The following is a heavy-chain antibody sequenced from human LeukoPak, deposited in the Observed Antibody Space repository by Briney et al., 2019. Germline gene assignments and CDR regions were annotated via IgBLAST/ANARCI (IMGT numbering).Heavy chain of an antibody. CDR2: ISAYNGNI. CDR1: GYTLTNYG. V-gene: IGHV1-18*01. Sequence: ASVKVSCKSSGYTLTNYGVNWVRQAPGQGLEWMGWISAYNGNIDYAQRLQGRVTMTTDTSTATAYMELRSLTSDDTAVYYCARAAGVAVGGSHYYFDSWGQGTLVTVSS. J-gene: IGHJ4*02. CDR3: ARAAGVAVGGSHYYFDS. D-gene: IGHD6-19*01.